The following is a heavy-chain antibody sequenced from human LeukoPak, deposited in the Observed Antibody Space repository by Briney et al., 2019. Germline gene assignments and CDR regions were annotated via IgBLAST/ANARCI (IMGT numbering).Heavy chain of an antibody. CDR1: GFSFSSYA. J-gene: IGHJ4*02. CDR2: ISGSGGST. V-gene: IGHV3-23*01. D-gene: IGHD4-17*01. CDR3: ANDTTVTTGVVDH. Sequence: GGSLRLSCAASGFSFSSYAMSWVRQAQGKGLEWVSAISGSGGSTYYADSVKGRFTISRDNSKNTLYLQMNSLRSEDTAVYYCANDTTVTTGVVDHWGQGTLVTVSS.